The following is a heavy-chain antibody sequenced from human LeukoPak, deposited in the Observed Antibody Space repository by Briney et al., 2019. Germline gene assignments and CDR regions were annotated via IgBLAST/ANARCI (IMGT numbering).Heavy chain of an antibody. CDR3: ARAYSDYTDSSGLDY. Sequence: SVKVSCKGSGGSFSSYAISWVRQAPGQGLEWMGGIIPIFGTANYAQKFQGRVTITADESTSTAYMELSSLRSEDTAVYYCARAYSDYTDSSGLDYWGQGTLVTVSS. CDR1: GGSFSSYA. J-gene: IGHJ4*02. V-gene: IGHV1-69*13. D-gene: IGHD3-22*01. CDR2: IIPIFGTA.